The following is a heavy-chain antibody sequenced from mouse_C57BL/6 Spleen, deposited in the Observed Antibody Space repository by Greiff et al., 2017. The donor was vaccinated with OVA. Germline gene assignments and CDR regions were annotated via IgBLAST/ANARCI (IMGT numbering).Heavy chain of an antibody. CDR2: IRNKANGYTT. Sequence: EVQLQESGGGLVQPGGSLSLSCAASGFTFTDYYMSWVRQPPGKALEWLGFIRNKANGYTTEYSASVKGRFTISRDNSQSILYLQMNALRAEDSATYYCARSHYYGSSYWYFDVWGTGTTVTVSS. CDR3: ARSHYYGSSYWYFDV. V-gene: IGHV7-3*01. CDR1: GFTFTDYY. J-gene: IGHJ1*03. D-gene: IGHD1-1*01.